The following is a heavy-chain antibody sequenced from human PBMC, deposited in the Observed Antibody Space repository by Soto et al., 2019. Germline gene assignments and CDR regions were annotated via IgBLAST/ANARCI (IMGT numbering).Heavy chain of an antibody. CDR1: GFTFSSYG. Sequence: QVQLVESGGGVVQTGRSLRLSCAASGFTFSSYGMPWVRQAPGKGLDCVVVISYEGSNKYYADSVKGRFTISRDNSKKTLYLQMNGVRAEDTAVYYCAKDHRSGSYGYWGQGTLVTVSS. CDR3: AKDHRSGSYGY. D-gene: IGHD1-26*01. CDR2: ISYEGSNK. J-gene: IGHJ4*02. V-gene: IGHV3-30*18.